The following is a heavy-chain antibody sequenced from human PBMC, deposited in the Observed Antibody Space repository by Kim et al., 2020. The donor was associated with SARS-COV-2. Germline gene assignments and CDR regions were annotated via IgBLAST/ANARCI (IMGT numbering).Heavy chain of an antibody. CDR2: IRGSGAGT. Sequence: GGSLRLSCAASGFTFSDYAMSWVRQAPGKGLEWVSGIRGSGAGTYYADSVKGRFSISRGNAKNMLYLQMNSLRAADTAVYYCAKQGSGWYDWYFDLWGRGTLVSVSS. D-gene: IGHD6-19*01. CDR3: AKQGSGWYDWYFDL. V-gene: IGHV3-23*01. J-gene: IGHJ2*01. CDR1: GFTFSDYA.